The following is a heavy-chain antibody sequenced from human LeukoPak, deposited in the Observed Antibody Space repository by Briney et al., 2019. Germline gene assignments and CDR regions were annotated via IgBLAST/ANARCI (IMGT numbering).Heavy chain of an antibody. CDR1: GGSFSGYY. Sequence: SETLSLTCAVYGGSFSGYYWNWIRQPPGKGLEWIGYIYYNGGTNYNPSLKSRVTISVDTSKNQFSLKLSSVTAADTAVYYCVRGSSSTWFDTGSLDRWGQGTLVTVSS. CDR3: VRGSSSTWFDTGSLDR. J-gene: IGHJ5*02. CDR2: IYYNGGT. V-gene: IGHV4-59*01. D-gene: IGHD6-13*01.